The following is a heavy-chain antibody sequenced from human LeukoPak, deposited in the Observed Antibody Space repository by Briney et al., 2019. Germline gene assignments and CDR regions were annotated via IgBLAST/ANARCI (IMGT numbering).Heavy chain of an antibody. Sequence: PSETLSLTCTVSGGSISSSSYYWGWIRQPPGKGLEWIGSIYYSGSTYYNPSLKSRVTISVDTSKNQFSLKLSSVTAADTAVYYCARFSRLEWLNYWGQGTLVTVSS. CDR2: IYYSGST. CDR1: GGSISSSSYY. J-gene: IGHJ4*02. CDR3: ARFSRLEWLNY. V-gene: IGHV4-39*07. D-gene: IGHD3-3*01.